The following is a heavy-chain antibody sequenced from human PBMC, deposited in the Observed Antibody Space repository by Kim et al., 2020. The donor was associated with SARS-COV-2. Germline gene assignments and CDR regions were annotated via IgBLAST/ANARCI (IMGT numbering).Heavy chain of an antibody. CDR3: AKVGSGFYYFDY. Sequence: YYADSVKGRFTISRDNSKNTLYLKMNSLRAEDTAVYYCAKVGSGFYYFDYWGQGTLVTVSS. J-gene: IGHJ4*02. V-gene: IGHV3-23*01. D-gene: IGHD6-19*01.